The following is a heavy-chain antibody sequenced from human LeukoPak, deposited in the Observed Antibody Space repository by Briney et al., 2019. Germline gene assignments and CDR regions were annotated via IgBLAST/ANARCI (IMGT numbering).Heavy chain of an antibody. Sequence: PGGSLRLSCAVSGFTFSRYGMHWVRQTPGKGLEWVALISYDGGNKDYVDSAKGRFTVSRDNSRNTLYLQMNSLRPEDTAVYYCAKDRSTYNVLTGYQDYWGQGTLVTVSS. V-gene: IGHV3-30*02. CDR3: AKDRSTYNVLTGYQDY. D-gene: IGHD3-9*01. CDR1: GFTFSRYG. CDR2: ISYDGGNK. J-gene: IGHJ4*02.